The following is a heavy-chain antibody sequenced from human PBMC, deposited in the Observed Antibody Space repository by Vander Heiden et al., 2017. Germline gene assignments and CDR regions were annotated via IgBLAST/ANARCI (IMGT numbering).Heavy chain of an antibody. CDR1: GFTFSSYA. CDR2: ISYDGSNK. J-gene: IGHJ4*02. CDR3: SRDSPNLYYFDY. V-gene: IGHV3-30-3*01. Sequence: VQLVESGGGVVQPGRSLRLSCAASGFTFSSYAMHWVRQAPGKGLEWVAVISYDGSNKYYADAVKGRFTISRDNSKNTLYLQINRMRAEDTAVYYCSRDSPNLYYFDYWCQGTLVTVSS.